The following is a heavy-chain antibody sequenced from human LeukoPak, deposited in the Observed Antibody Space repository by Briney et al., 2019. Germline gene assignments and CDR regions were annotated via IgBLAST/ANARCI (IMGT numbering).Heavy chain of an antibody. V-gene: IGHV4-59*08. CDR1: GGSINNYY. J-gene: IGHJ3*02. CDR2: IYYSGST. CDR3: ARRQYCTSSRCFLAFDI. Sequence: SETLSLTCVVSGGSINNYYWGWVRQPPGKGLEWIGYIYYSGSTNYNPSLKSRVTISVDTSKNEFSLRLSSVTAADTAVYYCARRQYCTSSRCFLAFDIWGQGTMVTVSP. D-gene: IGHD2-2*01.